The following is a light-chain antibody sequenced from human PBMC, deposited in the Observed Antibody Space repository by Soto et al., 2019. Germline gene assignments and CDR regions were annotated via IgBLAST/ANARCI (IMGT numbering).Light chain of an antibody. CDR2: GNS. V-gene: IGLV1-40*01. J-gene: IGLJ7*01. Sequence: QSVLTQPPSVSGAPGQRVTISCTGYNSNIGAGYDVHWYQQLPGTAPKLLIYGNSNRPSGVPDRFSASKSGTSASLAITGLQAEDEADYHCQSYDSSLSGWVFGGGTQLTVL. CDR3: QSYDSSLSGWV. CDR1: NSNIGAGYD.